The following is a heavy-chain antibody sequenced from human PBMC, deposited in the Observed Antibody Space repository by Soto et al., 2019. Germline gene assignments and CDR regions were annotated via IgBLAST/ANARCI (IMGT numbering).Heavy chain of an antibody. CDR2: ASTYNGNT. J-gene: IGHJ4*02. CDR3: TRGAGQGSGSYD. Sequence: QVQLVQSGAEVKKPGASVKVSCKASGYIFTSFGITWVRQAPGQGLEWMGWASTYNGNTKYAQKLQGRVTMSTDTSTSTAYMELRRPRSDDTAVYYCTRGAGQGSGSYDWGQGTLVTVSS. D-gene: IGHD3-10*01. V-gene: IGHV1-18*01. CDR1: GYIFTSFG.